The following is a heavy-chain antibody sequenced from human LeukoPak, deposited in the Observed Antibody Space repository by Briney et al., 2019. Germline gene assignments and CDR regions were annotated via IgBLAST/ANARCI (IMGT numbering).Heavy chain of an antibody. V-gene: IGHV4-59*01. J-gene: IGHJ3*02. CDR3: ARSIVVVPAAPVAFDI. D-gene: IGHD2-2*01. Sequence: KPSETLSLTCTVSGGSISSYYWSWIRQPPEKGLEWIGYIYYSGSTNYNPSLKSRVTISVDTSKHQFSLKLSSVTAADTAVYYCARSIVVVPAAPVAFDIWGQGTMVTVSS. CDR1: GGSISSYY. CDR2: IYYSGST.